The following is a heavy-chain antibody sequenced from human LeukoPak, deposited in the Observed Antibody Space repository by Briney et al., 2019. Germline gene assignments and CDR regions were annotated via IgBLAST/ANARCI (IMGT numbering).Heavy chain of an antibody. CDR2: ISGSGGST. V-gene: IGHV3-23*01. CDR1: GFTFSSYA. D-gene: IGHD6-19*01. J-gene: IGHJ3*02. Sequence: GGSLRLSCAASGFTFSSYAMSWVRQAPGKGLEWVSAISGSGGSTYYADSVKGRFTISRDNSKNTLYLQMNSLRAEDTAVYYCAKDYSIAVAGTGRVVAFGIWGQGTMVTVSS. CDR3: AKDYSIAVAGTGRVVAFGI.